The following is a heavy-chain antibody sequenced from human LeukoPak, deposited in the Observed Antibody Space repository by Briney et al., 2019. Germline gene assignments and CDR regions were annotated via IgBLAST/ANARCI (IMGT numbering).Heavy chain of an antibody. CDR3: AKDHGSFDY. Sequence: PGGSLRLSCAASGFTFSSYVMHWVRQAPGKGLEWMASIRYDGSNKYYADSEKGRFTISRDNSKNTLYLQMNSLRTDDTAVYYCAKDHGSFDYWGQGTLVTVSS. CDR2: IRYDGSNK. V-gene: IGHV3-30*02. J-gene: IGHJ4*02. CDR1: GFTFSSYV. D-gene: IGHD1-14*01.